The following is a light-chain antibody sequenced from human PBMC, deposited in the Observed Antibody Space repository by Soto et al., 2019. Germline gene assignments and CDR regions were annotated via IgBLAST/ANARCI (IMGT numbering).Light chain of an antibody. CDR2: AAS. J-gene: IGKJ3*01. V-gene: IGKV1-9*01. Sequence: DIQLTQSPSFLSASVGDRVTITCRASQGISTYLAWYQQKPGKAPKLLIYAASTLQSGVLSRFSGSGSGTEFTLTISSLQPEDFATYYCQQLDRYPIFTFGPGTKVDIK. CDR1: QGISTY. CDR3: QQLDRYPIFT.